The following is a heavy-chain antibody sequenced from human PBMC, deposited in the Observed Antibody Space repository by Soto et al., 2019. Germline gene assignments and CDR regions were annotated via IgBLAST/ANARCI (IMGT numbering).Heavy chain of an antibody. V-gene: IGHV1-18*01. Sequence: QVQLVQSGAEVKKPGASVKVSCKASGYTFNNYGITWVRQAPGQGLEWMGWISFYNGKTNYAQQFQGRVTMTTDTSTSTAYMELRSLTSDETAVYYCARANGDYYYYYGMDVWGQGTTVTVSS. CDR1: GYTFNNYG. CDR2: ISFYNGKT. J-gene: IGHJ6*02. D-gene: IGHD7-27*01. CDR3: ARANGDYYYYYGMDV.